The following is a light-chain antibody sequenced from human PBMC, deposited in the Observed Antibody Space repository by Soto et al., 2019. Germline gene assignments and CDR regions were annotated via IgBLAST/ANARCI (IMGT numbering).Light chain of an antibody. Sequence: EVVLTQSPATLSLSPGEGATLSCRSSQSIGNYLAWYQQKPGQAPRLLIYATSNRATGIPARFSGSGSGTDFTLTISSLEPEDFAVYYCQQRSSWPFTFGPGTNVDIK. J-gene: IGKJ3*01. V-gene: IGKV3-11*01. CDR1: QSIGNY. CDR3: QQRSSWPFT. CDR2: ATS.